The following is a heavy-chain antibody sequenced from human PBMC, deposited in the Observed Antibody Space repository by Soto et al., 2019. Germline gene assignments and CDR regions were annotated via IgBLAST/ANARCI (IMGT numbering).Heavy chain of an antibody. Sequence: QVQLQESGPGLVKPSQTLSLTCTVSGGSISSGDYYWSWIRQPPGKGLEWIGYIYYSGSTYYNPSLKSRVTISVDTSKNQFSMKLSSVTAADTAVYYCARVEVEQSLGFLPEYWYFDLWGRGTLVTVSS. CDR3: ARVEVEQSLGFLPEYWYFDL. J-gene: IGHJ2*01. CDR2: IYYSGST. CDR1: GGSISSGDYY. V-gene: IGHV4-30-4*01. D-gene: IGHD6-19*01.